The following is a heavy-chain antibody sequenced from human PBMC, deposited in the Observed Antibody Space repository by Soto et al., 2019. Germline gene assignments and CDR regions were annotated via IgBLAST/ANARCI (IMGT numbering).Heavy chain of an antibody. D-gene: IGHD3-9*01. V-gene: IGHV4-4*02. J-gene: IGHJ3*01. CDR3: AKITFYDTLPGHVFTHAFDL. Sequence: SETLSLTCVVSGGPXISTSNWWSWVRQTPGKXXXWIGEIYHSGSTNYNPSLKSRVIISVDKSKNQFSLQLPSVTAADTAVYYCAKITFYDTLPGHVFTHAFDLWGLGTLVT. CDR1: GGPXISTSNW. CDR2: IYHSGST.